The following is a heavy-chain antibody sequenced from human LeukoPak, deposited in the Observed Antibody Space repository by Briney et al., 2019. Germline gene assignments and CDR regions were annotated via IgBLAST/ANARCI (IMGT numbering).Heavy chain of an antibody. J-gene: IGHJ3*02. CDR1: GFIFRSFW. CDR2: IKQNGAEE. Sequence: PGVSLRLSFTASGFIFRSFWMSWVRQAPGQWLEWVANIKQNGAEEYYLDSVKGRFTISRDNAKNSVYLQMSSLRVEDTAMYYCARYSAVSSPGPFDMWGQGTMVTVSS. V-gene: IGHV3-7*03. CDR3: ARYSAVSSPGPFDM. D-gene: IGHD5/OR15-5a*01.